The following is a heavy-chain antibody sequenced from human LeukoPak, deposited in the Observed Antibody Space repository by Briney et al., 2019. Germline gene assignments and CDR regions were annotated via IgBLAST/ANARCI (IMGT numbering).Heavy chain of an antibody. D-gene: IGHD3-22*01. CDR3: AKSGISSGYYLYYFDY. CDR1: GFTFSSYA. V-gene: IGHV3-23*01. CDR2: LSGSGGNT. Sequence: GGSLRLSCAASGFTFSSYAMSWVRQAPGKGLEWVSGLSGSGGNTIYADSVKGRFTISRDNSKNTLYLQMNSLRAEDTAVYYCAKSGISSGYYLYYFDYWGQGTLVTVSS. J-gene: IGHJ4*02.